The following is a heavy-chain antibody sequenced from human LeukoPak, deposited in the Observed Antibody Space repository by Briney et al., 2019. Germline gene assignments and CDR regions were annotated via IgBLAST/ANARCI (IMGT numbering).Heavy chain of an antibody. V-gene: IGHV1-3*01. CDR2: INAGNGNT. Sequence: ASVKASCKASGYTFTSYAMHWVRQAPGQRLEWMGWINAGNGNTKYSQKFQGRVTITRDTSASTAYMELSSLRSEDTAVYYCARDPNYYGSGAIDYWGQGTLVTVSS. D-gene: IGHD3-10*01. CDR1: GYTFTSYA. J-gene: IGHJ4*02. CDR3: ARDPNYYGSGAIDY.